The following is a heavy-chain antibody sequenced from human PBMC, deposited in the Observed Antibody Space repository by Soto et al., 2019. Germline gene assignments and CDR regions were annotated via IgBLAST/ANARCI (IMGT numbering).Heavy chain of an antibody. D-gene: IGHD2-2*01. CDR3: AKTGTGWFSAFDI. V-gene: IGHV3-23*01. CDR1: GFTFSSYA. CDR2: ISGSGGTT. Sequence: EVQLLESGGGLVQPGGSLRLSCAASGFTFSSYAMSWVRQAPGKRLEWVSAISGSGGTTYYADSVKGRFTFSRANSKNTLYLKMNSLRAEDTAVYYCAKTGTGWFSAFDIWGQGTMVTVSS. J-gene: IGHJ3*02.